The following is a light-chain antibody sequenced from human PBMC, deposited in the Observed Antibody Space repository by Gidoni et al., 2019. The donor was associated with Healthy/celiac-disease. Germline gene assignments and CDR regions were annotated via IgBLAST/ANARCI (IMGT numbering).Light chain of an antibody. V-gene: IGKV3-15*01. CDR2: GAS. J-gene: IGKJ3*01. Sequence: EIVMTQSPATLSVSPGERATLSCRASQSVSSNLAWYQQKPGQAPRLLIYGASTRATGIPARFSGSGSGTEFTLTISSLQAEDFAVYYCQQYNNWPPCTFXPXTRVXIK. CDR1: QSVSSN. CDR3: QQYNNWPPCT.